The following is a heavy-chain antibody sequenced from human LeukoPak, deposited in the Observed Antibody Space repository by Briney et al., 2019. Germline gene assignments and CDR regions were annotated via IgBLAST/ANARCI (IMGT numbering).Heavy chain of an antibody. CDR2: IKQDGSEK. J-gene: IGHJ6*02. V-gene: IGHV3-7*03. Sequence: GGSLRLSCAASGFRFDSKWMSWVRQAPGKGLESVDNIKQDGSEKYYVDSVKGRFTISKDSAKNSVHLQMNSLRVEDTAVYYCASVAGPYYYHYYGMDVWGQGTAVTVSS. CDR1: GFRFDSKW. D-gene: IGHD6-19*01. CDR3: ASVAGPYYYHYYGMDV.